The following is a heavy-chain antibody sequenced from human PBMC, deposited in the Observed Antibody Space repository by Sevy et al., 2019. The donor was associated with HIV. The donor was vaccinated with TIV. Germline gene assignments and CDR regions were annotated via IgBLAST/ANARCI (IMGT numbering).Heavy chain of an antibody. CDR2: ITAYNGNT. V-gene: IGHV1-18*01. J-gene: IGHJ3*02. Sequence: ASVKVSCKASGYTFTNYGFNWVRQAPGQGLEWIGWITAYNGNTIYAQKVQGRVTMTTDTSTNTAYMELGSLTSDDTAGYYCARDRGPITDYGDFNDAFEIWGQGTMVTVSS. D-gene: IGHD3-3*01. CDR1: GYTFTNYG. CDR3: ARDRGPITDYGDFNDAFEI.